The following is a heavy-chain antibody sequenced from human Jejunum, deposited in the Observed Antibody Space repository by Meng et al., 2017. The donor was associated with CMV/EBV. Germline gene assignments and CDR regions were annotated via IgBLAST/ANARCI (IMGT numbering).Heavy chain of an antibody. D-gene: IGHD6-25*01. J-gene: IGHJ4*02. V-gene: IGHV7-4-1*02. CDR2: INTITGNP. CDR3: ARELPATNLNNGY. Sequence: KASRYSFTDQAIVWVRQAPGQGLEWMGWINTITGNPAYAQDFTGRFVFSLDTAVSTAYLQISSLKAEDTAVYYCARELPATNLNNGYWGQGTLVTVSS. CDR1: RYSFTDQA.